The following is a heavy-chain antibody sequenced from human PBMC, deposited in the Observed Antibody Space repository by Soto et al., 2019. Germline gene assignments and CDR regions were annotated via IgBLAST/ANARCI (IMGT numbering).Heavy chain of an antibody. D-gene: IGHD6-13*01. J-gene: IGHJ4*02. CDR2: ISSSGSTI. CDR1: GFKFIDYD. V-gene: IGHV3-11*01. Sequence: GGSMRLSSTPAGFKFIDYDGSWISQDPGKGLEWVSYISSSGSTIYYADVVKGRFTISRDNAKNSLYLQMNSLRAEDTAVYYCARDGYSSSFDYWGQGTLVTVSS. CDR3: ARDGYSSSFDY.